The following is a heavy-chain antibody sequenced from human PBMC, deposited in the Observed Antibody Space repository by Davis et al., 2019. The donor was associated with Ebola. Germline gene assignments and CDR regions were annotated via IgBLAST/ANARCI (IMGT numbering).Heavy chain of an antibody. D-gene: IGHD2-2*02. Sequence: MPSETLSLTCTVSGGSTSSGGYYWSWIRQHPGKGLEWIGYIYYRGSTYYNPSLKSRVTISVDTSKNQFSLKLYSVTAADTAVYYCARGPLIVVVPAAIRSNAFDIWGQGTMVTVSS. CDR3: ARGPLIVVVPAAIRSNAFDI. CDR1: GGSTSSGGYY. V-gene: IGHV4-31*03. CDR2: IYYRGST. J-gene: IGHJ3*02.